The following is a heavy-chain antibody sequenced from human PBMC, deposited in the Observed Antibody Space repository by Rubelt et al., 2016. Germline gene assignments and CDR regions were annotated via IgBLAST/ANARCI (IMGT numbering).Heavy chain of an antibody. CDR2: VSYDGSNK. V-gene: IGHV3-30*04. CDR1: GFTLSSYA. CDR3: ARDYSSRWTYCFDH. J-gene: IGHJ4*02. Sequence: QVQLVESGGGVVQPGGSLRLSCAASGFTLSSYAMHWVRQAPGKGLEWVAVVSYDGSNKYYADSVKGRFTISRDNSKNTRYLQMNSLGAEDTAGYYGARDYSSRWTYCFDHWGQGTLVTVSS. D-gene: IGHD6-13*01.